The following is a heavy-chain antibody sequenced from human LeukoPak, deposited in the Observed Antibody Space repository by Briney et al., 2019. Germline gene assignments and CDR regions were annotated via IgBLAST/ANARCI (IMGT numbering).Heavy chain of an antibody. Sequence: SVKVSCKASGGTFSSYAISWVRQAPGQGLEWMGGIIPIFGTANYAQKFQGRVTMTRDMSTSTVYMELSSLRSEDTAVYYCARGGAYYFDYWGQGTLVTVSS. D-gene: IGHD1-26*01. CDR3: ARGGAYYFDY. CDR1: GGTFSSYA. CDR2: IIPIFGTA. V-gene: IGHV1-69*05. J-gene: IGHJ4*02.